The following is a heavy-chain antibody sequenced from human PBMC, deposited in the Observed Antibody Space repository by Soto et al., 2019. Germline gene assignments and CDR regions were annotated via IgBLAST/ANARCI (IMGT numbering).Heavy chain of an antibody. CDR2: IYSGGST. V-gene: IGHV3-53*02. Sequence: EVQLVETGGGVIQPGGSLKLSCVVSGFTVSSNYMSWVRQAPGTGMEWVSVIYSGGSTYNADSVKGRFTISRDNSKNTVFLQMNNPRVEDTAVYYCVREKKRYNSSWYSFDSWGQGTLVIVSS. J-gene: IGHJ5*01. D-gene: IGHD6-13*01. CDR1: GFTVSSNY. CDR3: VREKKRYNSSWYSFDS.